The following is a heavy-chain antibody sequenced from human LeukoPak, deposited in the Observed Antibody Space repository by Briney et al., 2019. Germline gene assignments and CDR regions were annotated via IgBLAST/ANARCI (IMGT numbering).Heavy chain of an antibody. D-gene: IGHD6-6*01. CDR2: ISTDGSST. V-gene: IGHV3-74*01. Sequence: GGSLRLSCAASGFTFSSYWMHWVRQAPGKGLVWVSRISTDGSSTNSADSVKGRLTISRDNAKNTMYLQMNSLRAEDTAVYYCVRECSSSSGRAFDMWGQGTMVTVSP. CDR1: GFTFSSYW. CDR3: VRECSSSSGRAFDM. J-gene: IGHJ3*02.